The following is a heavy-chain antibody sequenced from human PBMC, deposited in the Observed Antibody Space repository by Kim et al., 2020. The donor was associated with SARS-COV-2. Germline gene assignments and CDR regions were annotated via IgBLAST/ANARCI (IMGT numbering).Heavy chain of an antibody. CDR3: AKDFADYYDSSGYPSDI. CDR1: GFTFSSYA. Sequence: GGSLRLSCAASGFTFSSYAMSWVRQAPGKGLEWVSAISDSGGSTYYADSVKGRFTISRDNSKNTLYLQMNSLRAEDTAVYYCAKDFADYYDSSGYPSDIWGQGTMVTVSS. D-gene: IGHD3-22*01. V-gene: IGHV3-23*01. CDR2: ISDSGGST. J-gene: IGHJ3*02.